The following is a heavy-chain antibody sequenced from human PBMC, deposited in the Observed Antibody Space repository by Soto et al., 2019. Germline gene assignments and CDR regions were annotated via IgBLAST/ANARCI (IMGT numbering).Heavy chain of an antibody. D-gene: IGHD2-2*01. V-gene: IGHV4-30-2*01. CDR1: GGSMSSGGYS. CDR3: VRGPAAGRPYCDC. CDR2: IYPSGST. J-gene: IGHJ4*02. Sequence: QLQLQESGPGLVKPSQTLSLTCDVSGGSMSSGGYSWGWIRQPPGKGLECIGYIYPSGSTYYKPSLKSRVTISVDTSKKQFSLTLRSVTAADTAVYYCVRGPAAGRPYCDCWGRGTLVTVSS.